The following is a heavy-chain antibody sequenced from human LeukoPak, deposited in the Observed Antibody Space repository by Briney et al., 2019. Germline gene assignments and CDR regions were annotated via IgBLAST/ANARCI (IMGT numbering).Heavy chain of an antibody. J-gene: IGHJ4*02. D-gene: IGHD6-19*01. Sequence: GGSLRLSCAASGFTFSSYWMSWVRQAPGKGLEWVANIMQDGSEKYYVDSVKGRFTISRDNAKNSLYLQMNSLRAEGTAVYYCAREDSSGWYGYYFDYWGQGTLVTVSS. CDR2: IMQDGSEK. V-gene: IGHV3-7*01. CDR3: AREDSSGWYGYYFDY. CDR1: GFTFSSYW.